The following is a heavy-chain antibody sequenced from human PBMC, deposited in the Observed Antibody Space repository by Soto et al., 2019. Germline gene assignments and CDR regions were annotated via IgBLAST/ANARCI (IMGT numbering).Heavy chain of an antibody. V-gene: IGHV1-69*01. CDR3: ATFDYSKGRTAADY. CDR1: GGTFSSYA. CDR2: IIPIFGTA. Sequence: QVQLVQSGAEVKKPGSSVKVSCKASGGTFSSYAISWVRQAPGQGLEWMGGIIPIFGTADYAQKFQGRVRITADESTSTAYMELSSLRSEDTAVYYCATFDYSKGRTAADYWGQGTLVTVSS. J-gene: IGHJ4*02. D-gene: IGHD4-4*01.